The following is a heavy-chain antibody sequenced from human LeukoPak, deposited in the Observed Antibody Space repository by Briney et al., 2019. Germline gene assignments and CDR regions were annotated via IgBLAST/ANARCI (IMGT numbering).Heavy chain of an antibody. D-gene: IGHD6-19*01. CDR3: TRDVRDEYTSGWYPIGY. J-gene: IGHJ4*02. Sequence: GGSLRLSCAASGFTFSTYNMNWVRQAPGKGLEWVSSISSGGRYVYYADSVKGRFTISRDNAKNSLFLQMNSLRAEDTAVYYCTRDVRDEYTSGWYPIGYWGQGTLVTVSS. CDR2: ISSGGRYV. CDR1: GFTFSTYN. V-gene: IGHV3-21*01.